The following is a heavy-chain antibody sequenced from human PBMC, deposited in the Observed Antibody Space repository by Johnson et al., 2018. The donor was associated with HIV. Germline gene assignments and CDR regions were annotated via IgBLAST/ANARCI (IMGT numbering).Heavy chain of an antibody. CDR3: AKDLRVFDWFNAYDAFDI. Sequence: VQLVESGGGLVQPGGSLRLSCAASGFTFSSYAMSWVRQAPGKGLEWVSAISGSGGSTYYADSVKGRFTISRDNSKNTLYLQMNSLRADDTAVYYGAKDLRVFDWFNAYDAFDIWGQGTMVTVSS. V-gene: IGHV3-23*04. CDR2: ISGSGGST. J-gene: IGHJ3*02. D-gene: IGHD3-9*01. CDR1: GFTFSSYA.